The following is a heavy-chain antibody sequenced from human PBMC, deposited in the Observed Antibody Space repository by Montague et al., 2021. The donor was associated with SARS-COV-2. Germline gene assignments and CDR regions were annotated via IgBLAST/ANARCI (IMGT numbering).Heavy chain of an antibody. J-gene: IGHJ6*02. CDR1: GDSVSRIELA. V-gene: IGHV6-1*01. D-gene: IGHD7-27*01. CDR2: TFYKSEWNY. CDR3: ARVRHLGRGMDV. Sequence: CAISGDSVSRIELAWNWYRPYLSTRLQWLCSTFYKSEWNYHYADXVKSRITIDPDTSKNQVSLQLRSVTPEDTAVYFCARVRHLGRGMDVWGQGTTVTVSS.